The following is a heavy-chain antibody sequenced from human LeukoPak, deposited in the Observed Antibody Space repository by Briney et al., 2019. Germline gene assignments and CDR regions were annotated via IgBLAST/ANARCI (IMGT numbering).Heavy chain of an antibody. V-gene: IGHV4-59*01. CDR1: GGSISSYY. CDR2: IYYSGST. D-gene: IGHD3-10*01. CDR3: ARAYGSGNIFDY. Sequence: PSETLSLTCTVSGGSISSYYWSWTRQPPGKGLEWIGYIYYSGSTNYNPSLKSRVTISVDTSKNQFSLKLSSVTAADTAVYYCARAYGSGNIFDYWGQGTLVTVSS. J-gene: IGHJ4*02.